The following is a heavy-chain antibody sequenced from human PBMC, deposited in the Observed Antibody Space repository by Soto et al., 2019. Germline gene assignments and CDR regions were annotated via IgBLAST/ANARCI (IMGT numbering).Heavy chain of an antibody. CDR3: ARGGTFTIFGVVITLDSFDI. D-gene: IGHD3-3*01. CDR2: IYSGGST. CDR1: GFTVSSNY. Sequence: GGSLRLSCAASGFTVSSNYMSWVRQAPGKGLEWVSVIYSGGSTYYADSVKGRFTISRDNSKNTLYLQMNSLRAEDTAVYYCARGGTFTIFGVVITLDSFDIWCQGTMVTVSS. V-gene: IGHV3-53*01. J-gene: IGHJ3*02.